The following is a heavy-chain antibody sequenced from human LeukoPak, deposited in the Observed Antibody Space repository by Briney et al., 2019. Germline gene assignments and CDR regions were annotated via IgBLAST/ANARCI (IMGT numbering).Heavy chain of an antibody. J-gene: IGHJ3*02. V-gene: IGHV4-59*08. CDR2: IYYSGST. CDR3: ARRMKLAAKGDAFDI. CDR1: GDSINSDY. D-gene: IGHD2-15*01. Sequence: SETLSLTCTVSGDSINSDYWNWIRQPPGKGLEWIGFIYYSGSTNYNPSLKSRVTISVDASRNHFSLKLNSVTAADTAVYYCARRMKLAAKGDAFDIWGQGTMVTVSS.